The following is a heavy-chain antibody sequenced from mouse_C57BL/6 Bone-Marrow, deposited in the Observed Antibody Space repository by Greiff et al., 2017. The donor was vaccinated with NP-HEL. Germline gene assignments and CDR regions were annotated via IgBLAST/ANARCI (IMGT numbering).Heavy chain of an antibody. CDR3: AWITTFDY. J-gene: IGHJ2*01. CDR1: GYTFTSYW. Sequence: VMLVESGAEVAKPGASVKLSCKASGYTFTSYWMHWVKQRPGQGLEWIGYINPSSGYTKYNQKFKDKATLTADKSSSTAYMQLSSLTYEDSAVYYCAWITTFDYWGQGTTLTVSS. D-gene: IGHD1-1*01. V-gene: IGHV1-7*01. CDR2: INPSSGYT.